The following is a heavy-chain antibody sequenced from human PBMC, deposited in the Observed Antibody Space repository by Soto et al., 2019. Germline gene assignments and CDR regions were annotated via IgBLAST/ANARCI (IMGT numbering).Heavy chain of an antibody. V-gene: IGHV4-39*01. J-gene: IGHJ6*03. Sequence: PSETLSLTCTVSGGSISSSSYYWGWIRQPPGKGLEWIGSIYYSGSTYYNPSLKSRVTISVDTSKNQFSLKLSSVTAADTAVYYCARLIRVGHFVGYMDVWGKGTTVTVSS. CDR3: ARLIRVGHFVGYMDV. CDR1: GGSISSSSYY. D-gene: IGHD1-26*01. CDR2: IYYSGST.